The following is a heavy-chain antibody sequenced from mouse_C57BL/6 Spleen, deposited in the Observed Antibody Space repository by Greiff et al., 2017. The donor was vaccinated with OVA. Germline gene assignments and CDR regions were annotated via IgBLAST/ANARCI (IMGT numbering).Heavy chain of an antibody. CDR3: ARDQGLRLGFAY. CDR1: GYSITSGYY. CDR2: ISYDGSN. Sequence: EVQRVESGPGLVKPSQSLSLTCSVTGYSITSGYYWNWIRQFPGNKLEWMGYISYDGSNNYNPSLKNRISITRDTSKNQFFLKLNSVTTEDTATYYCARDQGLRLGFAYWGQGTLVTVSA. D-gene: IGHD2-4*01. V-gene: IGHV3-6*01. J-gene: IGHJ3*01.